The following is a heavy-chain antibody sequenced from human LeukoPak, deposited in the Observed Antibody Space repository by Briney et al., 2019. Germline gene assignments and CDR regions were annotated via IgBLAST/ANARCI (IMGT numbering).Heavy chain of an antibody. J-gene: IGHJ4*02. CDR2: ISHDGSNK. CDR3: ARLGYCSSTSCHPVGAFDY. CDR1: GFTFSSYG. Sequence: GGSLRLSCEASGFTFSSYGMHWVRRAPGKGLEWMTVISHDGSNKYYVDSVKGRFTISRDNSKSTLYLQMNSLRAEDTAVYYCARLGYCSSTSCHPVGAFDYWGQGTLVTVSS. V-gene: IGHV3-30*03. D-gene: IGHD2-2*01.